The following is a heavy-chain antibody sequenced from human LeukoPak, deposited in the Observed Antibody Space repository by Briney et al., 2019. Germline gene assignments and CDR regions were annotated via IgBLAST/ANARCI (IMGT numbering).Heavy chain of an antibody. D-gene: IGHD2-21*02. CDR2: ISSSGSTI. J-gene: IGHJ3*02. Sequence: PGGSLRLSCAASGFTFSSYEMNWVRQAPGKGLEWVSYISSSGSTIYYADSVKGRFTISRDNAKNSLYLQMNSLRAEDTAVYYCARPIVVVTSDAFDIWGQGTMVTVSS. V-gene: IGHV3-48*03. CDR3: ARPIVVVTSDAFDI. CDR1: GFTFSSYE.